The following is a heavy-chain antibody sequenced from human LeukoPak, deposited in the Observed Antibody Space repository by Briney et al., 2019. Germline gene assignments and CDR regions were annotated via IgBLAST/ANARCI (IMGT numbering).Heavy chain of an antibody. J-gene: IGHJ4*02. CDR2: INHSGST. CDR1: GGSFSGYY. Sequence: SETLSLTCAVYGGSFSGYYWSWIRQPPGKGLEWIGEINHSGSTNYNPSLKSRVTISVDTSKNQFSLKLGSVTAADTAVYYCARGGGLGYCSSTSCHPFGYWGQGTLVTVSS. D-gene: IGHD2-2*01. CDR3: ARGGGLGYCSSTSCHPFGY. V-gene: IGHV4-34*01.